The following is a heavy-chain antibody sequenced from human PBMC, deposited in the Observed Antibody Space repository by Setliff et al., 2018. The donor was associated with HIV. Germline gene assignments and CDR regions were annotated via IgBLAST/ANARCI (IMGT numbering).Heavy chain of an antibody. J-gene: IGHJ6*02. CDR1: GFTFSSYS. CDR3: ARNPQGSYWVTRYGMDV. D-gene: IGHD3-10*01. CDR2: ISSSSTTI. Sequence: LRLSCAASGFTFSSYSMNWVRQAPGKGLEWVSYISSSSTTIYYADSVKGRFTISRDNAKNSLYLQMNSLRAEDTAVYYCARNPQGSYWVTRYGMDVWGRGTTVTVSS. V-gene: IGHV3-48*01.